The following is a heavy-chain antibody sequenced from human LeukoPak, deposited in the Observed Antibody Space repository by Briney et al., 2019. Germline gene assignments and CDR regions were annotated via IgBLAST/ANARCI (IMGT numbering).Heavy chain of an antibody. Sequence: GGSLRLSCAASGFTFSDYYMSWIRQAPGKGLEWVSYISSSGSTIYYADSVKGRFTISRDNSKNMLFLQMNSLRAEDTAVYYCAKWAKYDFWSGYYGSYDAFDIWGQGTMVTVSS. D-gene: IGHD3-3*01. CDR3: AKWAKYDFWSGYYGSYDAFDI. V-gene: IGHV3-11*01. CDR2: ISSSGSTI. J-gene: IGHJ3*02. CDR1: GFTFSDYY.